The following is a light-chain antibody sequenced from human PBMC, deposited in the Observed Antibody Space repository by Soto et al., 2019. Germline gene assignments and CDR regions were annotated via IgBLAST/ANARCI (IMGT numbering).Light chain of an antibody. Sequence: DIQMTQSPSTLSASVGDRVTITCRASQSIRSWMAWYQRKPGKAPKLLIYQASNLESGVPSRFSGSGSGTEFTLTISSLQADDFATYYCQQFNSYSGTFGQGTKVEIK. CDR3: QQFNSYSGT. CDR2: QAS. J-gene: IGKJ1*01. CDR1: QSIRSW. V-gene: IGKV1-5*03.